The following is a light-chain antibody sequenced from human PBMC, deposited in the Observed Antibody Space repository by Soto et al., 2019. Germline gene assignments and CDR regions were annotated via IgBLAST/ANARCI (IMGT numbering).Light chain of an antibody. Sequence: QSALTQPASVSGSPGQSITISCTGSSSDVGAYNLVSWYQQHPGRAPKLMIYEGSKRPSGVSNRFSGSKSGNTASLTISGLQAEDEADYYCCSDARGVVFGGGTKLTVL. V-gene: IGLV2-23*01. J-gene: IGLJ2*01. CDR2: EGS. CDR1: SSDVGAYNL. CDR3: CSDARGVV.